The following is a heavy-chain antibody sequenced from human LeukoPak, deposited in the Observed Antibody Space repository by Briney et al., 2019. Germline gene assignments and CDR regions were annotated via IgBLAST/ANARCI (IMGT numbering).Heavy chain of an antibody. Sequence: GGSLRLSCAASGVTFSSYSMNCVSQAPRKWLEWVSSISSSSSYIYYADSVKGRFTISRDNAKNSLYLQMNSLRAEDTAVYYCARDRCSSTSCYFFDYWGQGTLVTVSS. J-gene: IGHJ4*02. CDR1: GVTFSSYS. D-gene: IGHD2-2*01. V-gene: IGHV3-21*01. CDR3: ARDRCSSTSCYFFDY. CDR2: ISSSSSYI.